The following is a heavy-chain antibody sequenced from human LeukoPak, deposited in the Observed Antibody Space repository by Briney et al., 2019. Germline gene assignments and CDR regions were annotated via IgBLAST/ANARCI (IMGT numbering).Heavy chain of an antibody. CDR3: ARGAVGYCTGSSCYFAGDY. CDR1: GFTFSSYA. J-gene: IGHJ4*02. CDR2: MSYDVNKK. D-gene: IGHD2-2*01. V-gene: IGHV3-30-3*01. Sequence: GGSLRLSCAVSGFTFSSYAVHWVRQAPGKGPEWVAVMSYDVNKKYYADSVKGRFTISRDNSKNTLYMEMNSLRAEDTAVYYCARGAVGYCTGSSCYFAGDYWGQGTLLTVSS.